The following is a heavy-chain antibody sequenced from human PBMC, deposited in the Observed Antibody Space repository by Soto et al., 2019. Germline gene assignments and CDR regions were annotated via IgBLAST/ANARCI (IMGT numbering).Heavy chain of an antibody. CDR1: GDSVSSNSAT. CDR2: TYYRSRWYS. CDR3: ARGQLRMDWYIHL. J-gene: IGHJ2*01. D-gene: IGHD1-1*01. Sequence: LSQTLSLTCAISGDSVSSNSATWNWIRQSPSRGLEWLGRTYYRSRWYSEYPVSVKSRIAINPDTSKNQFSLHLNSVTADDTAVYFCARGQLRMDWYIHLSGRATLVTVSS. V-gene: IGHV6-1*01.